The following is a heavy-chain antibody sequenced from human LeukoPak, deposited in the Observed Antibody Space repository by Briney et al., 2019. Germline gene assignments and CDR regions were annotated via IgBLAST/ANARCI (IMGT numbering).Heavy chain of an antibody. CDR1: GGSISSYY. D-gene: IGHD4-11*01. Sequence: PSETLSPTCTVSGGSISSYYWSWIRQPPGKGLEWIGYIYYSGSTNYNPSLKSRVTISVDTSKNQFSLKLSSVTAADTAVYYCAREMNTVTRFDYWGQGTLVTVSS. CDR3: AREMNTVTRFDY. J-gene: IGHJ4*02. V-gene: IGHV4-59*12. CDR2: IYYSGST.